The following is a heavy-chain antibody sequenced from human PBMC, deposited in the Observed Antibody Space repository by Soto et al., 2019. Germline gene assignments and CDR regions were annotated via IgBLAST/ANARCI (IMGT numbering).Heavy chain of an antibody. CDR3: ASYASSGYPLSY. D-gene: IGHD3-22*01. Sequence: QVQLVQSGAEVKKPGSSVKVSCKASGGTFSSYTISWVRQAPGQGLEWMGRIIPILGIANYAQKFQGRVTIAADKSTSTAYMELSSLRSEDTAVYYCASYASSGYPLSYWGQGTLVTVSS. CDR2: IIPILGIA. CDR1: GGTFSSYT. V-gene: IGHV1-69*02. J-gene: IGHJ4*02.